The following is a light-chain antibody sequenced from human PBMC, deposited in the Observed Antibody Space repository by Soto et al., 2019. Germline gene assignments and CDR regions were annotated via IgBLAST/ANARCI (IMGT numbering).Light chain of an antibody. CDR3: DQRGIGRFP. Sequence: EIVLTQSPATLSLSPGERATLSCRASQSVSSYLAWYQQKPGQAPRLLIYDASNRATGTPARFSGSGSGTDFTLTISSLEPEYFVVYYCDQRGIGRFPFGGGTDVDIK. J-gene: IGKJ4*01. V-gene: IGKV3-11*01. CDR2: DAS. CDR1: QSVSSY.